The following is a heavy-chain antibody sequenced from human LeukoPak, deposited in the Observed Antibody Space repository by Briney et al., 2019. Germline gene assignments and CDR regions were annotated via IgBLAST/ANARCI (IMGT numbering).Heavy chain of an antibody. CDR1: GFTFSNYA. D-gene: IGHD2-21*02. J-gene: IGHJ3*02. Sequence: GGSLRLSCAASGFTFSNYAMRWVRQAPGKGLEWVSGISGSGDSTYYADSVKGRFTISRDNSKNTLYLQMNSLRAEDTAVYYCAKDICGGDCYHDAFDIWGQGTMVTVSS. V-gene: IGHV3-23*01. CDR3: AKDICGGDCYHDAFDI. CDR2: ISGSGDST.